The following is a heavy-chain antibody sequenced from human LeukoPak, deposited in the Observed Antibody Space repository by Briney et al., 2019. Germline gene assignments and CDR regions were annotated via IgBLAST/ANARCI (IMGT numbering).Heavy chain of an antibody. V-gene: IGHV3-21*01. CDR1: GFTFSSYS. CDR3: ARVYAYGPGYFDY. J-gene: IGHJ4*02. CDR2: ISSSSSYI. D-gene: IGHD2-2*01. Sequence: GGSLRLSCAASGFTFSSYSMNWVRQAPGKGLEWVSSISSSSSYIYYADSVKSRFTISRDNAKNSLYLKMNSLRAEDRAVYYCARVYAYGPGYFDYWGQGTLVTVSS.